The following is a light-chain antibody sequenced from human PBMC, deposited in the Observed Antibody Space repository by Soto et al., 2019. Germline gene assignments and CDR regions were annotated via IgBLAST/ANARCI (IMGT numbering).Light chain of an antibody. CDR2: DPS. V-gene: IGKV1-6*01. Sequence: IQMTQYPSSLSASVEYRVTITCRAGQGIRNDLGWYQQKPERAPKLLISDPSTLQSGVPSRFSGSVSGTDFTLNISSLQPEDVATYYCLQDYNFPSTFGQGTKG. CDR3: LQDYNFPST. CDR1: QGIRND. J-gene: IGKJ1*01.